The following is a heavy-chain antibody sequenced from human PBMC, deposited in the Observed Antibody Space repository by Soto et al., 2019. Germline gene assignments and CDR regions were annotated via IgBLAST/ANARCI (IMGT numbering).Heavy chain of an antibody. Sequence: EERLVQSGGGLVQPGGSLRLSCAAYGFSVRGYYMSWVRQAPGKGLELVSLIYSGGNPFYADSMKGRFTLSRDNSNNKLYLQMDSLRAEDTAVYYCARGPKSDCWGQGTLVIVSS. CDR1: GFSVRGYY. CDR3: ARGPKSDC. J-gene: IGHJ4*02. CDR2: IYSGGNP. V-gene: IGHV3-53*01.